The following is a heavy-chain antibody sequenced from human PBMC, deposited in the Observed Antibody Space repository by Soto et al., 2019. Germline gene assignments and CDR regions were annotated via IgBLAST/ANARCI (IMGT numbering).Heavy chain of an antibody. CDR2: ISYDGSNK. Sequence: QVQLVESGGGVVQPGRSLRLSCAASGFTFSSYGMHWVRQAPGKGLEWVAVISYDGSNKYYADSVKGRFTISRDNSKNTLYLQMNSLRAEDTAVYYCAKDLGSSWPRTYYYYGMDVWGQGTTVTVS. CDR3: AKDLGSSWPRTYYYYGMDV. D-gene: IGHD6-13*01. CDR1: GFTFSSYG. J-gene: IGHJ6*02. V-gene: IGHV3-30*18.